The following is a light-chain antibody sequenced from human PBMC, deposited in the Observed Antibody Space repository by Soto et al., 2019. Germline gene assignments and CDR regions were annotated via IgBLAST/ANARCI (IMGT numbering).Light chain of an antibody. Sequence: EIVLTQSPGTLSLSPGERATLSCRASQSVSSSYLAWYQQKPGQAPRLLIYGASSRATGIPDRFSGSGSGTDFTLTIIRLEPEDFAVYYCQQYASSPLYTFGQGTKLQIK. CDR3: QQYASSPLYT. V-gene: IGKV3-20*01. CDR1: QSVSSSY. J-gene: IGKJ2*01. CDR2: GAS.